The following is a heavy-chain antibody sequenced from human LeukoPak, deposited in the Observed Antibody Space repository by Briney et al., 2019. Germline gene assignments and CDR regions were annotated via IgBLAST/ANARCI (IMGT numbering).Heavy chain of an antibody. J-gene: IGHJ5*02. Sequence: SETLSLICAVYGGSFSGYYWSWIRQPPGKGLEWIGEINHSGSTNYNPSLKSRVTISVDTSKNQFSLKLSSVTAADTAVYYCAREVRYCSSTSCYYRQYNRFDPWGQGTLVTVSS. CDR2: INHSGST. V-gene: IGHV4-34*01. CDR1: GGSFSGYY. CDR3: AREVRYCSSTSCYYRQYNRFDP. D-gene: IGHD2-2*01.